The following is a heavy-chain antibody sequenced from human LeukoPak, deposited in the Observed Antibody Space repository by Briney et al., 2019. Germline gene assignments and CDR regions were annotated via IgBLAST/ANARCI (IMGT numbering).Heavy chain of an antibody. J-gene: IGHJ4*02. CDR1: GGSISSYY. D-gene: IGHD3-22*01. V-gene: IGHV4-59*01. Sequence: NASETLSLTCTVSGGSISSYYWSWIRQPPGKGLEGLGYIYYSGSTNYNPSLKSRVTISVDQSKYQFSLNLTSVTDADTAMYYCARGRASYSDSSRYNFDYWGQGTMVTVCS. CDR2: IYYSGST. CDR3: ARGRASYSDSSRYNFDY.